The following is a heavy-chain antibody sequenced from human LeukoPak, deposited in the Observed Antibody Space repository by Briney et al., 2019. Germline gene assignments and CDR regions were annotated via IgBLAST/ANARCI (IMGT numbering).Heavy chain of an antibody. V-gene: IGHV1-18*01. CDR2: ISTYNDYT. Sequence: ASVKVSCKASGYTFTSYGLSWVRQAPGQGLEWMGWISTYNDYTNYAQNLQGRITMTTDTSTSTAYMELRSLRSDDTAMYYCATTWLRQYYFDYWGQGTLVTVSS. CDR1: GYTFTSYG. D-gene: IGHD5-12*01. CDR3: ATTWLRQYYFDY. J-gene: IGHJ4*02.